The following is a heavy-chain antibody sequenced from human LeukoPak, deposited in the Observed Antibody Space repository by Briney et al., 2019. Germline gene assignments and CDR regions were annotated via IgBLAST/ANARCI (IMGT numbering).Heavy chain of an antibody. CDR3: ARVNSALVVSLGGSWAGSLGFDH. Sequence: GGSLRLSCAASKFTFSNYTLTWVRQSPGKGLDWVSSISGSSRYIHYSDSVKGRFTISRDNAKNSLYLQMDSLTADDTAVYYCARVNSALVVSLGGSWAGSLGFDHWGQGTLVTVSS. J-gene: IGHJ4*02. D-gene: IGHD3-16*01. V-gene: IGHV3-21*06. CDR2: ISGSSRYI. CDR1: KFTFSNYT.